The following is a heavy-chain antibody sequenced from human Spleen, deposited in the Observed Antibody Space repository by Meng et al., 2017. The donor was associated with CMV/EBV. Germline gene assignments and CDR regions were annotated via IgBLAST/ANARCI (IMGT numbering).Heavy chain of an antibody. V-gene: IGHV5-51*01. CDR2: IFPGDSDT. CDR1: GYNFMDYW. D-gene: IGHD1-26*01. J-gene: IGHJ4*02. Sequence: GGSLRLSCKGSGYNFMDYWIGWVRQMPGKGLEWMGIIFPGDSDTRYSPSFQGQVTISADKSISTAYLQWNSLKASDTAMYYCSRLGVRSSGWGQGTLVTVSS. CDR3: SRLGVRSSG.